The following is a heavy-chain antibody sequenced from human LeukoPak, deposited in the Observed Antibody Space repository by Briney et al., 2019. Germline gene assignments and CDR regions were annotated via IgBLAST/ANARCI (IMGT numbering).Heavy chain of an antibody. D-gene: IGHD3-3*01. Sequence: GASVKVSCKASGYTFTSYYMHWVRQAPGQGLEWMGIINPSGGSTSYAQKFQGRVTMTRDTSTSTVYMELSSLRSEDTAVYYCARSFWSGYYTGAVRTDFDYWGQGTLVTVSS. J-gene: IGHJ4*02. CDR3: ARSFWSGYYTGAVRTDFDY. CDR2: INPSGGST. CDR1: GYTFTSYY. V-gene: IGHV1-46*01.